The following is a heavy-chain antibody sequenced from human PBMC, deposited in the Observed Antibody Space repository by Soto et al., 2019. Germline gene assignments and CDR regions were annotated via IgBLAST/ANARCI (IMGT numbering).Heavy chain of an antibody. Sequence: SESLTRPGAVSGASISGIYWIWIRKSAGKGLEWIGRIYATGTTDYSPSLKSRVMMSVDTSKKKFYLKLRSVTAADTAVYYCVRDGTETLRDRFDPWGQGISVTVSS. D-gene: IGHD1-7*01. J-gene: IGHJ5*02. CDR3: VRDGTETLRDRFDP. CDR1: GASISGIY. V-gene: IGHV4-4*07. CDR2: IYATGTT.